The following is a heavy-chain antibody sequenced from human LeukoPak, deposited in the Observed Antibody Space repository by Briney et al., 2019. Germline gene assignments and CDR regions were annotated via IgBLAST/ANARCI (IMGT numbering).Heavy chain of an antibody. CDR2: ISGSGGST. D-gene: IGHD6-19*01. J-gene: IGHJ3*02. CDR3: AKVGSGWPLNDAFDI. CDR1: GFTFSSYA. Sequence: GGSLRLSCAAYGFTFSSYAMSWVRQAPGKGLEWVSAISGSGGSTYHADSVKGRFTISRDNSKNTLYLQMNSLRAEDTAVYYCAKVGSGWPLNDAFDIWGQGTMVTVSS. V-gene: IGHV3-23*01.